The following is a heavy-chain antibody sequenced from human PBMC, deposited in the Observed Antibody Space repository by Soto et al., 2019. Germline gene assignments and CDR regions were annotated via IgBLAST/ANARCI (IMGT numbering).Heavy chain of an antibody. CDR3: ARSYCRGGSCYSSDGFDI. V-gene: IGHV3-23*01. D-gene: IGHD2-15*01. Sequence: GGSLRLSCGASGFTFTSDAMTWVRRAPGKGLEWVSGISNSAGSTYYADSVKGRFTISRDTSNNTLDLQMSSLRAEDTAVYYCARSYCRGGSCYSSDGFDIWGHGTMVTVSS. J-gene: IGHJ3*02. CDR2: ISNSAGST. CDR1: GFTFTSDA.